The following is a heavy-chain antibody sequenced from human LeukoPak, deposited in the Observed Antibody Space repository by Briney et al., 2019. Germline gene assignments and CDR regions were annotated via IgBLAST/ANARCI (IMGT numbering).Heavy chain of an antibody. CDR3: ARAYYDSSGYYYSGDLFDY. D-gene: IGHD3-22*01. J-gene: IGHJ4*02. V-gene: IGHV1-69*13. CDR2: IIPIFGTA. Sequence: ASVKVSCKASGGTFSSYAISWVRQAPGQGLEWMGGIIPIFGTANYAQKFQGRVTITADESTSTAYMELSSLRSEDTAVYYCARAYYDSSGYYYSGDLFDYWGQGTLVTVSS. CDR1: GGTFSSYA.